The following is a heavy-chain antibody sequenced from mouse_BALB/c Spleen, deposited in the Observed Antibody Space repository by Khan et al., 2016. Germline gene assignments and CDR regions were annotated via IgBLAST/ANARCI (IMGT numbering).Heavy chain of an antibody. Sequence: EVQLQESGGGLVQPGGSLKLSCAASGFDFSRYWMSWVRQAPGKGLEWIGDMNPASSTIYYTPSLNDKFIISSDYAKNSLYLQMSTVRSEDTAISYCARAGYYEYLAYWGQGTLVTVSA. CDR2: MNPASSTI. D-gene: IGHD2-4*01. J-gene: IGHJ3*01. CDR1: GFDFSRYW. CDR3: ARAGYYEYLAY. V-gene: IGHV4-1*02.